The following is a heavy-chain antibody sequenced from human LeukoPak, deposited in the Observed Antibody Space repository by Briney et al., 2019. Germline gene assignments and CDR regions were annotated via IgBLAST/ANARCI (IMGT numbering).Heavy chain of an antibody. V-gene: IGHV3-23*01. CDR3: AKDGPWLEGDDY. Sequence: GGSLRLSCAASGFTFSSYSMSWVRQAPGKGLGWVSAISGSGGSTYYADSVKGRFTISRNNSKNTLYLQMNSLRAEDTAVYYCAKDGPWLEGDDYWGQGTLVTVSS. CDR1: GFTFSSYS. J-gene: IGHJ4*02. D-gene: IGHD5-12*01. CDR2: ISGSGGST.